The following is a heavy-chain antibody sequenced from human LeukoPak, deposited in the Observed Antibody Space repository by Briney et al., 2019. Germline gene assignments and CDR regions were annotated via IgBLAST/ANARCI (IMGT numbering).Heavy chain of an antibody. CDR1: GFTFSSYA. Sequence: GGSLRLSCAASGFTFSSYAMSWVRQAPGKGLEWVAYISRDGSPIYYADFVRGRFTISRDNTKNSLYLQMNSLRAEDTAVYFCARVRYNSGYIFDSWGQGTLVAVSS. CDR3: ARVRYNSGYIFDS. D-gene: IGHD5-18*01. J-gene: IGHJ4*02. CDR2: ISRDGSPI. V-gene: IGHV3-48*04.